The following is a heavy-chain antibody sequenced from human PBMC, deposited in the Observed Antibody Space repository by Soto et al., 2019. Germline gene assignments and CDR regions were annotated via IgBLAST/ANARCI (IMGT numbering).Heavy chain of an antibody. Sequence: WTWIRQHPGKRLEWIGYIYYSGSTYYNPSLKSRVTMSVDTSKIQFSLKLSSVTAADTAVYYCARVCGGDCHYGMDVWGQGTTVTVSS. V-gene: IGHV4-31*02. J-gene: IGHJ6*02. CDR2: IYYSGST. D-gene: IGHD2-21*02. CDR3: ARVCGGDCHYGMDV.